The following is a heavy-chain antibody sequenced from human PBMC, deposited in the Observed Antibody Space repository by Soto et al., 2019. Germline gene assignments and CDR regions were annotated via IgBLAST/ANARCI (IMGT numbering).Heavy chain of an antibody. CDR1: GFTFSSYA. Sequence: EVQLLESGGGLAQPGGSLRLSCAASGFTFSSYAMSWVRQAPGKGLEWVSVISGSVGTRYYADSVKGRFIISRDNSKNPLYRQMNSLRAEDTAVYYCATALPVSHVDFWSVYLDSWGQGTLVAVCS. V-gene: IGHV3-23*01. CDR2: ISGSVGTR. CDR3: ATALPVSHVDFWSVYLDS. D-gene: IGHD3-3*01. J-gene: IGHJ4*02.